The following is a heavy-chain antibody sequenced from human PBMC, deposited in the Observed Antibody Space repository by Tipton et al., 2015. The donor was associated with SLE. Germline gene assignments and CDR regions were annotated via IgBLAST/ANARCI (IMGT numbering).Heavy chain of an antibody. CDR3: ARSRRGSSLDY. V-gene: IGHV1-46*01. J-gene: IGHJ4*02. D-gene: IGHD6-6*01. Sequence: QSGAEVKKPGASVRVSCKASGYTFTTYYIQWVRQAPGQGLEWMGMINPSGGTTTYAQELQGRVIMTRDTSTSTVFMELSNLRSEDTAVYYCARSRRGSSLDYWGQGTLVTVSS. CDR2: INPSGGTT. CDR1: GYTFTTYY.